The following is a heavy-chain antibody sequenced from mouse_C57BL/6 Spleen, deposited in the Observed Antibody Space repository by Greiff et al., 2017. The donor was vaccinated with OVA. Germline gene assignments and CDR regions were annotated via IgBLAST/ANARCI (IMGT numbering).Heavy chain of an antibody. V-gene: IGHV3-6*01. J-gene: IGHJ2*01. CDR3: ARDRGYGNYPFED. CDR1: GYSITSGYY. CDR2: ISYDGSN. Sequence: EVKLMESGPGLVKPSQSLSLTCSVTGYSITSGYYWNWIRQFPGNKLEWMGYISYDGSNNYNPSLKNRISITRDTSKNQFFLKLNSVTTEDTATYYCARDRGYGNYPFEDWGQGTTLTVSS. D-gene: IGHD2-1*01.